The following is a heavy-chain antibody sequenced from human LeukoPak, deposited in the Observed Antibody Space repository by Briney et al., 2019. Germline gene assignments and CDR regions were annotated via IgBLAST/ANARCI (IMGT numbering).Heavy chain of an antibody. J-gene: IGHJ6*04. CDR3: ARDTGRGVALYGMDV. D-gene: IGHD3-10*01. CDR1: GFTFSSYG. CDR2: IWYDGSNK. Sequence: GRSLRLSCAASGFTFSSYGMHWVCQAPGKGLEWVAVIWYDGSNKYYADSVKGRFTISRDNSKNTLYLQMNSLRAEDTAVYYCARDTGRGVALYGMDVWGKGTTVTVSS. V-gene: IGHV3-33*01.